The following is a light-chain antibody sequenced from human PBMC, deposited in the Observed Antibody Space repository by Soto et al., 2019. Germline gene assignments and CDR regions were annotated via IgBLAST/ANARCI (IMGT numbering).Light chain of an antibody. Sequence: IQITQSPASLYASVRDRVTITCRASQSIRSYLNWYQQKPGKAPKPLIYAASHLQSGVPSGFSGSGSGTDFTLTISSLQPEDSETYYCQQSYSTPITFGQGTRLEIK. V-gene: IGKV1-39*01. CDR1: QSIRSY. J-gene: IGKJ5*01. CDR2: AAS. CDR3: QQSYSTPIT.